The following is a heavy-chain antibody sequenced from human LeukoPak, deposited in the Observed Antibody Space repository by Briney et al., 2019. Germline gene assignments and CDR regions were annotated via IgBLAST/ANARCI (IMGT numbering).Heavy chain of an antibody. CDR1: GDSISSYY. V-gene: IGHV4-59*12. J-gene: IGHJ4*02. Sequence: SETLSLTCTVSGDSISSYYWSWIRQPPGKGLEWIGNIFYSGSPNYNPSLKSRVTTSFDTSRNQFSLKLSFVTAADTAVYYCARVGHIVAAGTYDYWGQGTLVTVSS. CDR2: IFYSGSP. D-gene: IGHD6-13*01. CDR3: ARVGHIVAAGTYDY.